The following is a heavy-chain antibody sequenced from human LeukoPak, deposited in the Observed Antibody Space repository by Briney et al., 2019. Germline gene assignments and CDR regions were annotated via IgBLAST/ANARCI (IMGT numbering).Heavy chain of an antibody. CDR1: GGSFSGYY. D-gene: IGHD3-3*01. CDR2: INHSGST. V-gene: IGHV4-34*01. Sequence: SETLSLTCAVYGGSFSGYYWSWIRQPPGKGLEWIGEINHSGSTNYNPSLKSRVTISVDTSKNQFSLKLSSVTAADTAVYYCAREARTEWLNQIDIWGQGTMVTVSS. J-gene: IGHJ3*02. CDR3: AREARTEWLNQIDI.